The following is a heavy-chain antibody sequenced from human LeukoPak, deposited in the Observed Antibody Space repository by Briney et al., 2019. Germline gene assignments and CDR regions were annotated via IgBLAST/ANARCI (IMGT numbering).Heavy chain of an antibody. Sequence: SETLSLTCTVSGGSISTYYWSWIRQPPGKGLEWIGYIYYSGSTNYNPSLKSRVTISVDTSKNQFSLKLSSVTAADTAVYYCARGDYYDSSGYWLFDYWGQGTLVTVSS. V-gene: IGHV4-59*01. CDR3: ARGDYYDSSGYWLFDY. CDR2: IYYSGST. J-gene: IGHJ4*02. CDR1: GGSISTYY. D-gene: IGHD3-22*01.